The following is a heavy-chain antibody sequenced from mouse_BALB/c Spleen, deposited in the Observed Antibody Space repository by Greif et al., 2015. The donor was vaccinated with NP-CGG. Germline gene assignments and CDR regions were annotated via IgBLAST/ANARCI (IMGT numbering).Heavy chain of an antibody. V-gene: IGHV1S137*01. Sequence: QVQLKESGAELVRPGVSVKISCKGSGYTFTDSAMHWVKQSHAKSLEWIGVISTYYGDASYNQKFKGKATMTVDQSSSTDDRERARRTSDDADIDYCAREDYGGQGTTLTVSS. J-gene: IGHJ2*01. CDR1: GYTFTDSA. CDR2: ISTYYGDA. CDR3: AREDY.